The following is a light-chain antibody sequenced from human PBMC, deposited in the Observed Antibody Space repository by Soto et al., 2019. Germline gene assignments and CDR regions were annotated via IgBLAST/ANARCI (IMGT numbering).Light chain of an antibody. J-gene: IGLJ2*01. CDR1: SSDVGGYNY. Sequence: QSVLTQPASVSGSPGQSITISCTGTSSDVGGYNYVSWYQQHPGKAPKLMIYDVSDRPSGVSNRFSGSKSGHTASLTISGLQAEDEADYYCSSYTPTNTLVVFGGGTQLTVL. CDR2: DVS. CDR3: SSYTPTNTLVV. V-gene: IGLV2-14*01.